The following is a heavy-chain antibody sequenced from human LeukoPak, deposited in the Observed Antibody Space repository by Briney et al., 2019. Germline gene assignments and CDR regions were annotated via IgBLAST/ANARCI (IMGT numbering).Heavy chain of an antibody. J-gene: IGHJ6*02. CDR3: ARGRTRYCSSTSCPLYYYYYGMDV. Sequence: SETLSLTCAVYGGSFSGYYWSWLRQPPGKGLEWIGEINRSGSTNYNPSLKSRVTISVDTSKNQFSLKLSSVTAADTAVYYCARGRTRYCSSTSCPLYYYYYGMDVWGQGTTVTVSS. CDR2: INRSGST. D-gene: IGHD2-2*01. CDR1: GGSFSGYY. V-gene: IGHV4-34*01.